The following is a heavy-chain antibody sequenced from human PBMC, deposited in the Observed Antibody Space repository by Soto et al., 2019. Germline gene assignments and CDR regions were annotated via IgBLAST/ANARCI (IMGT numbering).Heavy chain of an antibody. CDR2: IYYSESI. V-gene: IGHV4-59*11. CDR1: GGSISSHY. CDR3: AAGIAVAGVYDY. J-gene: IGHJ4*02. D-gene: IGHD6-19*01. Sequence: VQLQESGPGRVRPAETLSLTCTFSGGSISSHYWSWIRQSPEKGLEWLGYIYYSESINLNPSLEGRLTISLDTPKNQVSLKLRSATAADSGVYYCAAGIAVAGVYDYWGQGTLVAVSS.